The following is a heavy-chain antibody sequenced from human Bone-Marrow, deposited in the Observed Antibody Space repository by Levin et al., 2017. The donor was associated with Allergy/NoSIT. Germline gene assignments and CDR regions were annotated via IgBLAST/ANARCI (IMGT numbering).Heavy chain of an antibody. Sequence: GGSLRLSCAASGFTFSDYWLTWVRQAPGKGLEWVAHIDQHESVRNYVDSVKGRFTVSRDNDKNSLYLQMNSLRVEDTALYFCARPNLRSPETLDCWGQGILVTVSS. D-gene: IGHD5-12*01. CDR3: ARPNLRSPETLDC. J-gene: IGHJ4*02. V-gene: IGHV3-7*01. CDR1: GFTFSDYW. CDR2: IDQHESVR.